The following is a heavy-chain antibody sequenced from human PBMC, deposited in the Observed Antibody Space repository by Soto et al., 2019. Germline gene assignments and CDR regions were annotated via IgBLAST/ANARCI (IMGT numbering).Heavy chain of an antibody. CDR3: ATGVAAPSYYYYAMDV. D-gene: IGHD6-6*01. CDR1: GGSTRTYY. Sequence: SETLSLTCTVSGGSTRTYYWRWIRQPAGKGLEYIGRIYSSGTTNYNPSLKSRVSMSMDTSKNQFSLRLRSVTAADTAVYYCATGVAAPSYYYYAMDVWGQGTTVIVS. V-gene: IGHV4-4*07. J-gene: IGHJ6*02. CDR2: IYSSGTT.